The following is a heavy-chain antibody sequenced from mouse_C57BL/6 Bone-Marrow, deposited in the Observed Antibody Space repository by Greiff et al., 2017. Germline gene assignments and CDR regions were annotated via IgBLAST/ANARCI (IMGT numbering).Heavy chain of an antibody. CDR1: GYTFTSYW. CDR3: AIEGMITPLDFDY. J-gene: IGHJ2*01. D-gene: IGHD2-4*01. Sequence: VQLQQPGAELVKPGASVKVSCKASGYTFTSYWMHWVKQRPGQGLEWIGRIHPSDSDTNYNQKFQGKATLTVDKSSSTAYMQLSSLTAEDSAVYYCAIEGMITPLDFDYWGQGTTLTVAS. CDR2: IHPSDSDT. V-gene: IGHV1-74*01.